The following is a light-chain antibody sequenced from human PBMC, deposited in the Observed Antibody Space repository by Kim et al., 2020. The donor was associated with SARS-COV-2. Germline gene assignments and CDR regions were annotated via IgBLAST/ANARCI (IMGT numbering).Light chain of an antibody. CDR3: QQYNDWPLT. Sequence: EIVMTQSPATLSVFPGERATLSCRTSQTISRDLAWYQQKPGQAPRLLIYGVSTRATGIPVTFTGSGSGTEFTLTISSLQSEDFAVYYCQQYNDWPLTFGGGTKVEIK. J-gene: IGKJ4*01. CDR1: QTISRD. V-gene: IGKV3-15*01. CDR2: GVS.